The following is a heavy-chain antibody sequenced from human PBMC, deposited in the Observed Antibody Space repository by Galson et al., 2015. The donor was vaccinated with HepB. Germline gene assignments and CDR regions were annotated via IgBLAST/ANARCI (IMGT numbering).Heavy chain of an antibody. J-gene: IGHJ4*02. V-gene: IGHV4-61*02. CDR1: GGSISSGSYY. Sequence: TLSLTCTVSGGSISSGSYYWSWIRQPAGKGLEWIGRIYTSGSTNYNPSLKSRVTISVDTSKNQFSLKLSSVTAADTAVYYCARGEAIAARRGPLGYWGQGTLVTVSS. D-gene: IGHD6-6*01. CDR2: IYTSGST. CDR3: ARGEAIAARRGPLGY.